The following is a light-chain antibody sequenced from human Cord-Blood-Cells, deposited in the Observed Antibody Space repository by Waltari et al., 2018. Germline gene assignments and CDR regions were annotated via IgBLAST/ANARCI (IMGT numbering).Light chain of an antibody. CDR2: AAS. CDR3: QQRYSTLT. CDR1: QRISSY. J-gene: IGKJ4*01. Sequence: DIQMTQSPSSLSASVGDRVTITCRASQRISSYLNWYQQKPGTAPKLLIYAASSLQSGVPSRFSGSGSGTDFTLTISSLQPEDFATYYCQQRYSTLTFGGGTKVEIK. V-gene: IGKV1-39*01.